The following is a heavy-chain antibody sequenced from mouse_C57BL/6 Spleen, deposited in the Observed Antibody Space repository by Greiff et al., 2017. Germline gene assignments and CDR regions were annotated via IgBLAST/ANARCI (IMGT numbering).Heavy chain of an antibody. J-gene: IGHJ4*01. CDR3: TSYYGNYYAMDY. CDR1: GYTFTDYE. V-gene: IGHV1-15*01. D-gene: IGHD2-1*01. Sequence: VQLQQSGAELVRPGASVTLSCKASGYTFTDYEMHWVKQTPVHGLEWIGAIDPETGGTAYNQKFKGKAILTADKSSSTAYMELRSLTSEDSAVYYCTSYYGNYYAMDYWGQGTSVTVSS. CDR2: IDPETGGT.